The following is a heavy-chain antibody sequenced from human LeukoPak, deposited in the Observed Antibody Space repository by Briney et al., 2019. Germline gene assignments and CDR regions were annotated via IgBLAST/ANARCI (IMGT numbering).Heavy chain of an antibody. J-gene: IGHJ4*02. D-gene: IGHD3-22*01. CDR2: IYYSGST. CDR3: ARLYYDSSGYYQICYFDY. CDR1: GGFISSSSYY. V-gene: IGHV4-39*01. Sequence: SETLSLTCTVYGGFISSSSYYWGWIRQPPGKGLEWIGSIYYSGSTYYNPSLKSRVTISVDTSKNQFSLNLSSVTAADTAVYYCARLYYDSSGYYQICYFDYWGQGTLVTVSS.